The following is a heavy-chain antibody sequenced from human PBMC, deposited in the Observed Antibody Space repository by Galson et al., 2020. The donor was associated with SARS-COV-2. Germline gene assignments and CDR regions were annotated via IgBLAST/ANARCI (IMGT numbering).Heavy chain of an antibody. D-gene: IGHD1-26*01. CDR2: IHYSGRS. J-gene: IGHJ2*01. CDR1: TDSISNFL. CDR3: ARGAGMMSSGKYFDL. Sequence: LETLSLTCTVSTDSISNFLWTWIRQPPGKGLEWIGDIHYSGRSNYNPSLKSRVTMSLDTSMKHFSLKLRSVTVADTAVFYCARGAGMMSSGKYFDLWGRGTLVTVSS. V-gene: IGHV4-59*08.